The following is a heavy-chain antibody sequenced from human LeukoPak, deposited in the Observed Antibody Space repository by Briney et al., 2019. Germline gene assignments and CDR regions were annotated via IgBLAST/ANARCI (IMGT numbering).Heavy chain of an antibody. CDR2: ISYDGSNK. CDR1: GFTFSSYA. J-gene: IGHJ4*02. D-gene: IGHD1-1*01. Sequence: QPGGSLRLSCAASGFTFSSYAMHWVRQAPGKGLEWVAVISYDGSNKYYADSVKGRFTISRDNSKNTLYLQMNSLRAEDTAVYYCAKDLAGTTGFDYWGQGTLVTVSS. CDR3: AKDLAGTTGFDY. V-gene: IGHV3-30*04.